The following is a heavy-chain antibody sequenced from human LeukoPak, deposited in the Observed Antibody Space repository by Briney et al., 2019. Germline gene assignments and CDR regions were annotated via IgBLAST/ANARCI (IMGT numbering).Heavy chain of an antibody. CDR1: GYSFTSYW. CDR2: IYPGDSDT. D-gene: IGHD1-26*01. V-gene: IGHV5-51*01. CDR3: ARLTHSGSYYYYYYMDV. Sequence: GESLKISCXGSGYSFTSYWIGWVRQMTGKGLEWMGIIYPGDSDTRYSPSFQGQVTISADKSISTAYLQWSSLKASDTAMYYCARLTHSGSYYYYYYMDVWGKGTTVTVSS. J-gene: IGHJ6*03.